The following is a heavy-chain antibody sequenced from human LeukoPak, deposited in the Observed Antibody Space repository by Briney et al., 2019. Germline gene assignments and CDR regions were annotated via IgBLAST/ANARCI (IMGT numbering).Heavy chain of an antibody. Sequence: SETLSLTCTVSGASVSRYTYYWSWIRQPPKKGLEWIGYIYYNGSTNYNPSLKSRVTISVDMSKNQFSLKLTSVTAADTAVDYCARYPRGEYPRHTYFDYWGQGTLVTVSS. CDR3: ARYPRGEYPRHTYFDY. J-gene: IGHJ4*02. CDR1: GASVSRYTYY. CDR2: IYYNGST. V-gene: IGHV4-61*01. D-gene: IGHD3-10*01.